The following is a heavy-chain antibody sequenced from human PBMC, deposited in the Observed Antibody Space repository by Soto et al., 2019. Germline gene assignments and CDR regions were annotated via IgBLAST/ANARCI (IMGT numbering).Heavy chain of an antibody. CDR3: ARLGQGYCSGGSCYLKYYFDY. J-gene: IGHJ4*02. V-gene: IGHV5-51*01. D-gene: IGHD2-15*01. CDR1: GYSFTSYW. CDR2: IYPGDSDT. Sequence: GESLKISCKGSGYSFTSYWIGWVRQMPGKGLEWMGIIYPGDSDTRYSPSFQGQVTISADKSISTAYLQWSSLKASDTAMYYCARLGQGYCSGGSCYLKYYFDYWGQGTLVTVSS.